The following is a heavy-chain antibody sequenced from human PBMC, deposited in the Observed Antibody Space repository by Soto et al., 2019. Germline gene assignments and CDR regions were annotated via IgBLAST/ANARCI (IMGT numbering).Heavy chain of an antibody. CDR2: IYYSGST. J-gene: IGHJ6*02. CDR1: GGSISSSSYY. Sequence: QLQLQESGPGLVKPSETLSLTCTVSGGSISSSSYYWGWIRQPPGKGLEWIGSIYYSGSTYYNPSLKSRVTISVDTSKNQFSLKLSSVTAPDTAVYYCARRVPDYLYYYYYGMDVWGQGTTVTVSS. D-gene: IGHD4-17*01. CDR3: ARRVPDYLYYYYYGMDV. V-gene: IGHV4-39*01.